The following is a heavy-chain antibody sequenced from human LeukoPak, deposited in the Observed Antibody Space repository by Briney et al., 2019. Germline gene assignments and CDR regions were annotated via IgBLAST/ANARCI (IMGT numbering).Heavy chain of an antibody. Sequence: SETLFLACTVSGDSISSYYWSWIRQPAGRGLEWIGRIYTSGSTNYNPSLKSRVTMSVDTSKNQFSLKLSSVTAADTAVYYCARDRSLAGSGQLPFDPWGQGTLVTVSS. D-gene: IGHD2-15*01. J-gene: IGHJ5*02. V-gene: IGHV4-4*07. CDR1: GDSISSYY. CDR3: ARDRSLAGSGQLPFDP. CDR2: IYTSGST.